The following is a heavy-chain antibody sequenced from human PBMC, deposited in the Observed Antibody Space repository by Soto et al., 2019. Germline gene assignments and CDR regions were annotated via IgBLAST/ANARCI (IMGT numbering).Heavy chain of an antibody. CDR1: GYTFTSYA. J-gene: IGHJ4*02. V-gene: IGHV1-3*01. D-gene: IGHD3-22*01. CDR3: ARWDASSGYSPGFDY. Sequence: ASVKVSFKASGYTFTSYAMHWVRQAPGQRLEWMGWINAGNGNTKYSQKFQGRVTITRDTSASTAYMELSSLRSEDTAVYYCARWDASSGYSPGFDYWGQGTLVTVSS. CDR2: INAGNGNT.